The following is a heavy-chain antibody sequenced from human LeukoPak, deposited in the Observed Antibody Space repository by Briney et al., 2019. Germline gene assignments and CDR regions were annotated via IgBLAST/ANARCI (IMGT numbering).Heavy chain of an antibody. V-gene: IGHV3-30-3*01. CDR2: ISYDGSDK. J-gene: IGHJ4*02. CDR3: ARDWGRRYSSGWYGDFDY. Sequence: GGSLRLSCAASGFTFSSYWMSWVRQAPGKGLEWVAVISYDGSDKYYADSVKGRFTISRDNSKNTLYLQMNSLRPEDTAVYYCARDWGRRYSSGWYGDFDYWGQGTLVTVSS. CDR1: GFTFSSYW. D-gene: IGHD6-19*01.